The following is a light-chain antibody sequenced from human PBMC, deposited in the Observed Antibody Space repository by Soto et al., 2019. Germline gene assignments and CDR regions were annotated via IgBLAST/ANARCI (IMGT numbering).Light chain of an antibody. V-gene: IGLV1-51*01. J-gene: IGLJ1*01. CDR1: MSNIEYNF. Sequence: QSVLTQPASVSAAPGQQVTISCSGSMSNIEYNFVSWYQQFPGKGPKLLIYDDNKRPSGIPDRFSASKSDTSASLAITGLQPEDEADYYCQSYDSSLSGSYVFGTGTKVTVL. CDR2: DDN. CDR3: QSYDSSLSGSYV.